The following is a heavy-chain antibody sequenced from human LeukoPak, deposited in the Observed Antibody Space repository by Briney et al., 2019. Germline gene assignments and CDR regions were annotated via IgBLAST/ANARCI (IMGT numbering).Heavy chain of an antibody. CDR2: IVVGSGNT. CDR1: GFTFTSSA. J-gene: IGHJ4*02. D-gene: IGHD3-22*01. V-gene: IGHV1-58*02. CDR3: AADPYYDSSGYYYVLGSFDY. Sequence: ASVKVSCKASGFTFTSSAMQWVRQARGQRLEWIGWIVVGSGNTNYAQKFQERVTIIRDMSTSTAYMELSSLRSEDTAVYYCAADPYYDSSGYYYVLGSFDYWGQGTLVTVSS.